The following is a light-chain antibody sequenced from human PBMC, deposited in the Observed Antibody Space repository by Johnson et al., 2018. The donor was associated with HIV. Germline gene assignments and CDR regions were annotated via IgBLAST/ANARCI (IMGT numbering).Light chain of an antibody. CDR2: DNN. J-gene: IGLJ1*01. Sequence: HSVLTQPPSVSAAPGQKVTISCSGSSSNIGNNYVSWYQQLPGTAPKLLIYDNNKRPSGIPDRFSGSKSGTSATLGITGLQTGDEADYYCRIWDSSLSAYVFGTGTKVTVL. CDR3: RIWDSSLSAYV. V-gene: IGLV1-51*01. CDR1: SSNIGNNY.